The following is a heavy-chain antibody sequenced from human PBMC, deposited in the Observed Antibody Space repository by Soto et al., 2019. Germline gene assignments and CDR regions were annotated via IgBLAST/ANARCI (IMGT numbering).Heavy chain of an antibody. J-gene: IGHJ6*02. V-gene: IGHV3-23*01. CDR1: GFTFSSYA. CDR2: ISGSGGST. CDR3: AKKSRGTRTYYYYGMDV. Sequence: GGSLRLSCAASGFTFSSYAMSWVRQAPGKGLEWVSAISGSGGSTYYADSVKGRFTISRDNSKNTLYLQMNSLRAEDTAVYYCAKKSRGTRTYYYYGMDVWGQGTTVTVSS. D-gene: IGHD2-2*01.